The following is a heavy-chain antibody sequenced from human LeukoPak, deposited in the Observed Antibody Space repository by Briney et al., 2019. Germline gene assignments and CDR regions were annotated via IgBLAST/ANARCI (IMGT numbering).Heavy chain of an antibody. D-gene: IGHD3-22*01. CDR3: ARGETYYYDSSGYYNY. Sequence: GGSQRLSRAASGFTFTTAWMSWVRQAPGKGLEWVSVIYSGGSTYYADSVKGRFTISRDNSKNTLYLQMNSLRAEDTAVYYCARGETYYYDSSGYYNYWGQGTLVTVSS. J-gene: IGHJ4*02. CDR1: GFTFTTAW. V-gene: IGHV3-53*01. CDR2: IYSGGST.